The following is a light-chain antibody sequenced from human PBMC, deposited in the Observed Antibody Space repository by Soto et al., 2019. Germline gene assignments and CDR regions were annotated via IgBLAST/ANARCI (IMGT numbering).Light chain of an antibody. V-gene: IGKV1-27*01. J-gene: IGKJ1*01. CDR1: QGISNY. Sequence: DIQMTQSPSSLSASVGDRVTITCRASQGISNYLAWYQQKPGKVPKLLIYAASTLQSGVPSRFSGSGSGTDFTLIISSMQHVDVATYYCQKYNCAPFTFGQGTKVENK. CDR2: AAS. CDR3: QKYNCAPFT.